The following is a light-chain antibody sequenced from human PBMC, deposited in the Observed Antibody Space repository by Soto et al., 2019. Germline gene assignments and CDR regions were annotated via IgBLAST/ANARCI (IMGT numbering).Light chain of an antibody. CDR1: QSFNSIY. CDR3: HQCDSWT. J-gene: IGKJ1*01. Sequence: EIVLTQSPGTLSLSPGERATLSCRASQSFNSIYLAWYQQKPGQAPRLLIYGASSRATGIPDRFSGSGSGTDFTLTISRLEPEDFAVYYCHQCDSWTFGQGTKVEIK. V-gene: IGKV3-20*01. CDR2: GAS.